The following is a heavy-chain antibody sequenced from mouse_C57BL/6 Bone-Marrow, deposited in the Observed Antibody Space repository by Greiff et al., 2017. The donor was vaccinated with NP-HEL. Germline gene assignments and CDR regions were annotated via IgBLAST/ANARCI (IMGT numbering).Heavy chain of an antibody. CDR2: SRNKANDYTT. D-gene: IGHD1-1*01. Sequence: EVHLVESGGGLVQSGRSLRLSCATSGFTFSDFYMEWVRQAPGKGLEWIAASRNKANDYTTEYSASVKGRFIVSRDTSQSILYLQMNALRAEDTAIYYCARDHGSSYWYFDVWGTGTTVTVSS. V-gene: IGHV7-1*01. CDR3: ARDHGSSYWYFDV. CDR1: GFTFSDFY. J-gene: IGHJ1*03.